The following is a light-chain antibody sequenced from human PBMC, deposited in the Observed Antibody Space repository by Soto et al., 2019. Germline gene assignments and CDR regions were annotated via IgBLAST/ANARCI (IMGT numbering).Light chain of an antibody. CDR1: QRINKW. CDR2: DAS. Sequence: DLQMTQSPSTLSASIGDRVTITCRASQRINKWLAWHQKKPGKAPKLLIYDASRLQSGVPPRFSGSGSGTEFTLPIRSLQPDDIATDYCQQYSSYSACTFGEGTKVEIK. V-gene: IGKV1-5*01. CDR3: QQYSSYSACT. J-gene: IGKJ1*01.